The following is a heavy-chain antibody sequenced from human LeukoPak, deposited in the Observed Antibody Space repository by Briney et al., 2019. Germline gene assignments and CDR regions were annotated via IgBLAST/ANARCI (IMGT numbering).Heavy chain of an antibody. J-gene: IGHJ3*02. CDR2: TSGSGGST. D-gene: IGHD3-10*01. V-gene: IGHV3-23*01. Sequence: PGGSLRLSCAGSGFTFSSYAMSWVRQARGKGLEWVSGTSGSGGSTYYADSVKGRFTISRDNSKNALYLQMRSLRVEDTALYYCAKDAYGSGSYDAFDIWGQGTMVTVSS. CDR3: AKDAYGSGSYDAFDI. CDR1: GFTFSSYA.